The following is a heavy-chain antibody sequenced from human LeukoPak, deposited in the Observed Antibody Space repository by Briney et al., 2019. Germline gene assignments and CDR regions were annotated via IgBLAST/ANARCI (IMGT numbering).Heavy chain of an antibody. V-gene: IGHV1-2*02. CDR2: INPNSGGT. D-gene: IGHD5-18*01. J-gene: IGHJ4*02. CDR3: ARDLGNTYGYYEY. CDR1: GYTFTGCY. Sequence: ASVKVSCKASGYTFTGCYMHWVRQAPGQGLEWMGWINPNSGGTNYAQKFQGSVTMTRDTSINTAYMDLSRLRSDDTAVYYCARDLGNTYGYYEYWGQGTLVTVSS.